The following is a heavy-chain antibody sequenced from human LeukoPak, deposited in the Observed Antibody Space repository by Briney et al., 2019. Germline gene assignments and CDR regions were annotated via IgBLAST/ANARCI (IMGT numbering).Heavy chain of an antibody. CDR2: IKNKVEGGTT. CDR3: TTLASGRYGVDA. CDR1: ALTLTNAS. Sequence: GGSLTLSCAASALTLTNASMLWVRQAPGKGLEWVGHIKNKVEGGTTDYAAPVKGRFTISRDDSKNTLHLQMNSLRTEDTAVYYCTTLASGRYGVDAWGQGTMVTVSS. D-gene: IGHD1-26*01. J-gene: IGHJ6*02. V-gene: IGHV3-15*01.